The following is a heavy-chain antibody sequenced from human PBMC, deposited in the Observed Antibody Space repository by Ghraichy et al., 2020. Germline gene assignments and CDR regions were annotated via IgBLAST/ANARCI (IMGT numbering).Heavy chain of an antibody. V-gene: IGHV3-23*01. J-gene: IGHJ3*01. CDR3: AKEVGDCTSSNCHSWGFAFDA. Sequence: GESLNISCAASGFTFDFYAMSWVRQAPGKGLEWVSAISGSGARTYYADSVKGRFTISRDSSKKTLSLRMNSLRGEDTALYFCAKEVGDCTSSNCHSWGFAFDAWGQGTLVAVSS. CDR1: GFTFDFYA. D-gene: IGHD2-21*01. CDR2: ISGSGART.